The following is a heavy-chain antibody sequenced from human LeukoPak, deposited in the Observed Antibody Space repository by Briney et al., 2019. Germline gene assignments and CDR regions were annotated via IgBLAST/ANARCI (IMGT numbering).Heavy chain of an antibody. Sequence: PGGSLRLSCAASGFTFSSYSMNWVRQAPGKGLEWVSSISSSSSFIYYADSVRGRFTISRDNAKNSLSLQMDSLRAEDTAVYYCARDYDFWSGVDVWGKGTTVTVSS. J-gene: IGHJ6*04. CDR2: ISSSSSFI. D-gene: IGHD3-3*01. V-gene: IGHV3-21*01. CDR3: ARDYDFWSGVDV. CDR1: GFTFSSYS.